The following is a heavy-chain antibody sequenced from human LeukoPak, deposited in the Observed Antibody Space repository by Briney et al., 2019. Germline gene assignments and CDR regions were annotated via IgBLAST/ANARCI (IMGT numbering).Heavy chain of an antibody. V-gene: IGHV1-18*01. CDR1: GGTFSSYA. CDR2: ISAYNGNT. Sequence: ASVKVSCKASGGTFSSYAISWVRQAPGQGLEWMGWISAYNGNTNYAQKLQGRVTMTTDTSTSTAYMELRSLRSDDTAVYYCARHKTGTLDAFDIWGQGTMVTVSS. J-gene: IGHJ3*02. CDR3: ARHKTGTLDAFDI. D-gene: IGHD1-1*01.